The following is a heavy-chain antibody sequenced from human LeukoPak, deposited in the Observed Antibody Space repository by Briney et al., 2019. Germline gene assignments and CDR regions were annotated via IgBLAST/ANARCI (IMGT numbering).Heavy chain of an antibody. CDR1: GFTFSNAW. D-gene: IGHD4-23*01. Sequence: GGSLRLSCAASGFTFSNAWMSWVRQAPEKGLEWVGRIKSKTDSGTTDYAAPVKGRFTISRDDSKNTLYLQMNSLKTEDTAVYYCTTDRLRWLATDYWGQGTLVTVSS. J-gene: IGHJ4*02. V-gene: IGHV3-15*01. CDR3: TTDRLRWLATDY. CDR2: IKSKTDSGTT.